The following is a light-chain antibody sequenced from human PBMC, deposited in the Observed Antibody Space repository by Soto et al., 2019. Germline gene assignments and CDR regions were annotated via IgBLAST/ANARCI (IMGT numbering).Light chain of an antibody. V-gene: IGKV4-1*01. Sequence: DIVMTQSPYSLAVSLGERATINCNSSQSVLYSSNNKNFLAWYQQKPGQPPKLLFYWASTRQSGVPDRFSGSGSATDFTLTISSLQAEDVAVYYCQQYYSTPQTFGQGTKVDIK. CDR3: QQYYSTPQT. CDR2: WAS. CDR1: QSVLYSSNNKNF. J-gene: IGKJ1*01.